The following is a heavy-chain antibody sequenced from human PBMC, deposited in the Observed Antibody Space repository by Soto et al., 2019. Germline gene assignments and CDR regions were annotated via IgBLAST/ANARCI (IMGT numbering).Heavy chain of an antibody. CDR2: ISGSGST. V-gene: IGHV3-23*01. CDR1: GFTVSSYA. Sequence: EVQLLESGGGLVQPGGSLRLSCAASGFTVSSYAMSWVRQAPGKGLEWVSVISGSGSTYSADSVKGRFTISRDSSKDTVDLQMDSLRAEDTAVYYCAKALRFTFTTGYYMDVWGRGTTVTVSS. CDR3: AKALRFTFTTGYYMDV. J-gene: IGHJ6*03. D-gene: IGHD3-16*01.